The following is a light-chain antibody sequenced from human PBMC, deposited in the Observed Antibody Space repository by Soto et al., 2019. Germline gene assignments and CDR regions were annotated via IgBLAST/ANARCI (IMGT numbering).Light chain of an antibody. CDR3: ATWDDSLSGHYV. CDR1: SSNIGSNY. Sequence: QSVLTQPPSASGTPGQRVTISCSGSSSNIGSNYVCWYQHLPGTAPKLLISSNNQRPSGVPDRFSGSTSGTSASLAISGLRSEDEADYYCATWDDSLSGHYVFGTGTKVTVL. CDR2: SNN. V-gene: IGLV1-47*02. J-gene: IGLJ1*01.